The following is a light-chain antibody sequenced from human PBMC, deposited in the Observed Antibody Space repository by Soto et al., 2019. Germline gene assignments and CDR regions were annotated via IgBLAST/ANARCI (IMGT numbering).Light chain of an antibody. Sequence: EIVMTQSPVTLSVSPGDRVTLSCRASQNVDNAVAWYQQKYGQPPTLLIYAASTRATGVPDRFRGSGSGTDFTLTISSLQSEDFAVYYCQQYDIWASFGVGSRVDFK. CDR3: QQYDIWAS. J-gene: IGKJ4*01. V-gene: IGKV3-15*01. CDR1: QNVDNA. CDR2: AAS.